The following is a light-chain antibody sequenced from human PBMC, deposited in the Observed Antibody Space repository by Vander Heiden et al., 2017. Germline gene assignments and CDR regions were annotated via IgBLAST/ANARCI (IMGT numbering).Light chain of an antibody. CDR1: SSNIGAGYD. V-gene: IGLV1-40*01. CDR3: QSYDSSLSGWV. J-gene: IGLJ3*02. CDR2: SNG. Sequence: QSVLTQPPSVSGAPGQRVTIPCTGSSSNIGAGYDVHWYQQLPGTAPKLLIYSNGNRPSGVPDRFSGSKSGTSASLAITGLQAEDEADYYCQSYDSSLSGWVFGGGTKLTVL.